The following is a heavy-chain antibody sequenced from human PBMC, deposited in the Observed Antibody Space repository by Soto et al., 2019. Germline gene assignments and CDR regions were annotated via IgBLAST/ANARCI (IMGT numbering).Heavy chain of an antibody. CDR1: GAYIRDFS. D-gene: IGHD1-7*01. J-gene: IGHJ1*01. Sequence: PSESLSLSCRVSGAYIRDFSWSWIRQPAGKGLEWIGRITINGNTQKNPSFKSRVTMSIDTSRNHFSLNLQSATAADTALYYCARETGENWTYEAHWGPGTLVTVSS. CDR2: ITINGNT. V-gene: IGHV4-4*07. CDR3: ARETGENWTYEAH.